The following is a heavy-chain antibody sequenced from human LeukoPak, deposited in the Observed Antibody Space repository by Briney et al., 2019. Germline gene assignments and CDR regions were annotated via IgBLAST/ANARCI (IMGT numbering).Heavy chain of an antibody. CDR3: ASRKLGNDY. D-gene: IGHD7-27*01. Sequence: SGTLSLTCAVSGGSISSSNWWSWIRQSPGMGLEWIGYIYHTGSTSYSPSLKSRVTISADTSQNQFSLKLSSVTAADTAVYYCASRKLGNDYWGQGTLVTVSS. CDR2: IYHTGST. CDR1: GGSISSSNW. J-gene: IGHJ4*02. V-gene: IGHV4-4*02.